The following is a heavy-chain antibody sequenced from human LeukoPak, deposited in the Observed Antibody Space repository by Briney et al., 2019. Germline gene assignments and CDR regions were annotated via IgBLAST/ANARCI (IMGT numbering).Heavy chain of an antibody. J-gene: IGHJ4*02. D-gene: IGHD6-6*01. CDR1: GYTFTSYA. V-gene: IGHV1-3*01. Sequence: ASVKVSCKASGYTFTSYAMHWVRQAPGQRLEWMGWISAGNGNTKYSQEFQGRVTITRDTSASAAYMELRSLRSDDTAVYYCARDGRSSADYWGQGALVTVSS. CDR2: ISAGNGNT. CDR3: ARDGRSSADY.